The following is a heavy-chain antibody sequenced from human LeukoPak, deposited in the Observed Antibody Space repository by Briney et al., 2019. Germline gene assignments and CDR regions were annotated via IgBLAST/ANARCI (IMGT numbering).Heavy chain of an antibody. CDR1: GFTFRNYA. CDR2: ISSNGGIT. CDR3: AKNRYGSGSYYPLHYFDY. D-gene: IGHD3-10*01. J-gene: IGHJ4*02. Sequence: PGGSLRLSCAASGFTFRNYAMHWVRQAPGKGLEYVSAISSNGGITYYANSVKGRFTISRDNSKNTLYLQMNSLRAEDTAVYYCAKNRYGSGSYYPLHYFDYWGQGTLVTVSS. V-gene: IGHV3-64*01.